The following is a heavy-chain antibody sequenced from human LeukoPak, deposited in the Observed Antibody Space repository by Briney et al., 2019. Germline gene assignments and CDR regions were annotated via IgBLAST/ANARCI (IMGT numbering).Heavy chain of an antibody. V-gene: IGHV3-20*04. CDR2: INWNGGRT. Sequence: GGSLRLSCAASGFTFNDYGMSWVRQAPGKGLEWVSGINWNGGRTGYADSMKGRFIISRDNSKNTLYLQMNSLRAEDTAVFYCAKDRDDYVWGSYLGALDIWGQGTMVTVSS. CDR1: GFTFNDYG. CDR3: AKDRDDYVWGSYLGALDI. J-gene: IGHJ3*02. D-gene: IGHD3-16*01.